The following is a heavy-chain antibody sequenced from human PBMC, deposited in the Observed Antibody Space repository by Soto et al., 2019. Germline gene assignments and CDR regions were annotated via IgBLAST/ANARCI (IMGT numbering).Heavy chain of an antibody. CDR3: ASNRRYGSGSYFHCDY. CDR1: GGTFSSYA. V-gene: IGHV1-69*01. Sequence: QVQLVQSGAEVKKPGSSVKVSCKASGGTFSSYAISWVRQAPGQGLEWMGGIIPIFGTANYAQKFQGRVTSTADESTSTAYMELSSLRSEDTAVYYCASNRRYGSGSYFHCDYWGQGTLVTVSS. CDR2: IIPIFGTA. J-gene: IGHJ4*02. D-gene: IGHD3-10*01.